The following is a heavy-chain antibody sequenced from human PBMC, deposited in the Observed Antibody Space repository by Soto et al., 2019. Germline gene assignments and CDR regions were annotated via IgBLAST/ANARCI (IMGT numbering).Heavy chain of an antibody. CDR3: DRDTGTYRFDACDI. CDR1: GFTFDSHA. Sequence: EVQLLESGGGLVQPGGSLRLSCGVSGFTFDSHAMNWVRQAPGRGLEWVSRISGGGGSTDYADSVKGRFTVSRDNSQNTLFLQMNSLRVDDTAVFSCDRDTGTYRFDACDIWSQGTMVTVSS. J-gene: IGHJ3*02. D-gene: IGHD1-26*01. CDR2: ISGGGGST. V-gene: IGHV3-23*01.